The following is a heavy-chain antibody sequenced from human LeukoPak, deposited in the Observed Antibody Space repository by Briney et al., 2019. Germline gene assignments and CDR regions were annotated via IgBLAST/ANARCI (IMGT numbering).Heavy chain of an antibody. CDR1: GFTFSSYA. Sequence: GGSLRLSCAASGFTFSSYAMHWVRQAPGKGLEWVAVISYDGSNKYYADSVKGRFTISRDNSKNTLYLQMNSLRAEDTAVYYCARAIIVVVPAARARLDYWGQGTLVTVSS. CDR3: ARAIIVVVPAARARLDY. D-gene: IGHD2-2*01. J-gene: IGHJ4*02. CDR2: ISYDGSNK. V-gene: IGHV3-30*04.